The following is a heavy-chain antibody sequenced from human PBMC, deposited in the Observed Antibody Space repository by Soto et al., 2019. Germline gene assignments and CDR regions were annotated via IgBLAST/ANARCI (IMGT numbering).Heavy chain of an antibody. D-gene: IGHD2-2*01. CDR2: IKSKTDGGTT. CDR3: TTDYNIFVVVPAAIDY. Sequence: GGSLRLTCAASGFTFSNAWMSWVRQAPGKGLEWVGRIKSKTDGGTTDYAAPVKGRFTISRDDSKNTLYLQMNSLKTGDTAVYYCTTDYNIFVVVPAAIDYWGQGTLVTVSS. J-gene: IGHJ4*02. V-gene: IGHV3-15*01. CDR1: GFTFSNAW.